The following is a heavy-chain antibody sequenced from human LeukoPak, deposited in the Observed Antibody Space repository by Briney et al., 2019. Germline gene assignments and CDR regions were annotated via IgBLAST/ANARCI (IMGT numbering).Heavy chain of an antibody. J-gene: IGHJ4*02. CDR3: ARAGSTIFGVVLS. CDR1: GFTFISYG. CDR2: IRYDGSNK. D-gene: IGHD3-3*01. Sequence: GGSLRLSCAASGFTFISYGMHWVRQAPGKGLEWVAFIRYDGSNKYYADSVKGRFTISRDNAKNSLYLQMNSLRAEDTAVYYCARAGSTIFGVVLSWGQGTLVTVSS. V-gene: IGHV3-30*02.